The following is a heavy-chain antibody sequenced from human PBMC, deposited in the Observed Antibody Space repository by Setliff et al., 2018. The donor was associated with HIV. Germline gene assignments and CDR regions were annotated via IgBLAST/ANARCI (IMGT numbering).Heavy chain of an antibody. CDR1: GFTFNHYA. J-gene: IGHJ4*02. D-gene: IGHD3-22*01. V-gene: IGHV1-69*10. CDR3: VRVGPWYYGRSGELASWDY. CDR2: TIPMSDIP. Sequence: SVKVSCKASGFTFNHYALSWVRQAPGQRHEWMGGTIPMSDIPNYAQNFQGRVTITADNSTTTTYMELSSLSSEDTAVYYCVRVGPWYYGRSGELASWDYWGQGTQVTVSS.